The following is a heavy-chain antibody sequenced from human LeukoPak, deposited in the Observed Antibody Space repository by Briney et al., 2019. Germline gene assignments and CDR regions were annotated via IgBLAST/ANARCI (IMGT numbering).Heavy chain of an antibody. V-gene: IGHV3-66*01. CDR3: ARSYIAVAGIFDY. CDR1: GFTVSSNY. Sequence: GGSLRLSCAASGFTVSSNYMSWVRQAPGKGLEWVSVIYSGGSTYYADSVKGRFTISRDNSKNTLYLQMNSLRAEDTAVYYCARSYIAVAGIFDYWGQGTLVTVSS. CDR2: IYSGGST. D-gene: IGHD6-19*01. J-gene: IGHJ4*02.